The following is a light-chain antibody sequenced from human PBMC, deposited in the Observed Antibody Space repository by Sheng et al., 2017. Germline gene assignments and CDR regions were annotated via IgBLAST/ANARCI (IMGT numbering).Light chain of an antibody. CDR3: QTWQSDRIL. CDR1: SGHSNYA. J-gene: IGLJ3*02. Sequence: QVVLSQSPSASASLGASVTLTCTLTSGHSNYAIAWHQQQPGKGPRYLMKFANDGSHIRGDGIPDRFSGSRSGAERYLTISSLQSEDEGDYFCQTWQSDRILFGGGTKLTVL. CDR2: FANDGSH. V-gene: IGLV4-69*01.